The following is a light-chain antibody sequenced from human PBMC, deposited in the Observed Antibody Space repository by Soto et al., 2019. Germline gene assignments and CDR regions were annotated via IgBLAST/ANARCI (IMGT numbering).Light chain of an antibody. CDR2: GNS. V-gene: IGLV1-40*01. J-gene: IGLJ1*01. Sequence: QSVLTHPPSVSGAPGQRVTISCTGSNSNIGAGYDVHWYQQLPGTAPKLLIYGNSNRPSGVPDRFSGYTSVTSASLAITGLQAEDEADYYCQYYDSRLSGSVFGPGTKLTVL. CDR1: NSNIGAGYD. CDR3: QYYDSRLSGSV.